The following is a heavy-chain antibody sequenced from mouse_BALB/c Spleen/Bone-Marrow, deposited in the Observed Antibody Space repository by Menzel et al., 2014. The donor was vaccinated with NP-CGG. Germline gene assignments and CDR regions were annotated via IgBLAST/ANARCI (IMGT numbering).Heavy chain of an antibody. D-gene: IGHD2-14*01. Sequence: EVMLVESGGGLVQPGGSRKLSCAASGFTFSSFGMHWVRQAPEKGLEWVAYISSGSSTIYYADTVKGRFTISRDNPKNTLILEMSSLRSEDTTKCYYASRYRYDYFEYRGEKATLSHSS. CDR3: ASRYRYDYFEY. CDR1: GFTFSSFG. CDR2: ISSGSSTI. J-gene: IGHJ2*01. V-gene: IGHV5-17*02.